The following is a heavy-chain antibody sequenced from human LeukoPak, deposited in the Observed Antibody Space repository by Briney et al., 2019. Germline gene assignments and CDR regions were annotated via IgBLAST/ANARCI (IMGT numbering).Heavy chain of an antibody. D-gene: IGHD3-10*01. V-gene: IGHV3-30*02. CDR2: IRYDGSNK. CDR1: GFTFSSYG. J-gene: IGHJ3*02. Sequence: GGSLRLSCAASGFTFSSYGMHWVRQAPGKGLEWVAFIRYDGSNKYYADSVKGRFTISRDNSKNTLYLQMNSLRAEDTAVYYCAKDLWFGELVDAFDIWGQGTMVTVSS. CDR3: AKDLWFGELVDAFDI.